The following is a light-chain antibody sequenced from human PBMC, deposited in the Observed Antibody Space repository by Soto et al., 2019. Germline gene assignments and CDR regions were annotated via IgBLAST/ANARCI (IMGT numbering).Light chain of an antibody. CDR1: SSDVGGYSY. V-gene: IGLV2-8*01. CDR2: EVS. Sequence: QSALTQPPSASGSPGQSFTISCTGTSSDVGGYSYVSWYQQHPGKAPKLMIYEVSKRPSGVPDRFSGSKSGNTASLTVSGLQAEDEADYYCSSYAGSNHNWVFGGGTKLTVL. CDR3: SSYAGSNHNWV. J-gene: IGLJ3*02.